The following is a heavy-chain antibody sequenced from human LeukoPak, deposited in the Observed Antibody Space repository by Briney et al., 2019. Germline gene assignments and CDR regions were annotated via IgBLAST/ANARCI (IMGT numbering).Heavy chain of an antibody. D-gene: IGHD2-15*01. J-gene: IGHJ4*02. CDR3: AKAPVTSCRGAFCYPFDS. V-gene: IGHV3-30*02. CDR1: GFTFSTFG. Sequence: GGSLRLSCAASGFAASGFTFSTFGMHWVRQAPGKGLEWVAFIRYDGSNKYYADSVRGRFTISRDNSRNTMYLQMNSLRAEDAAVYYCAKAPVTSCRGAFCYPFDSWGQGTLVTVSS. CDR2: IRYDGSNK.